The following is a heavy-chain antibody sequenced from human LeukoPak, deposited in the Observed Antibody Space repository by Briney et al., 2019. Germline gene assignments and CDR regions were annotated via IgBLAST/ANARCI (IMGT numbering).Heavy chain of an antibody. D-gene: IGHD1-1*01. V-gene: IGHV1-18*04. CDR1: GFTFSDYG. CDR2: ISAYSGNT. Sequence: GASVKVSCKTSGFTFSDYGFSWVRQAPGQGLEWVGYISAYSGNTNSAQSLRGRVVMTTDTSTNTVYMELRSLRSDDTAVYYCARDKSVQLGGAIVHWGQGTLVTVSS. CDR3: ARDKSVQLGGAIVH. J-gene: IGHJ4*02.